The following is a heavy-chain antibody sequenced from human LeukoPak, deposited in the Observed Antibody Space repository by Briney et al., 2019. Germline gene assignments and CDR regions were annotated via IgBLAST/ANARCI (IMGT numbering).Heavy chain of an antibody. CDR1: GFTFSSYE. D-gene: IGHD4-23*01. V-gene: IGHV3-48*03. J-gene: IGHJ4*02. Sequence: GGSLGLSCAGSGFTFSSYEMNWVRQAPGKGLEWVSYISSSGRAIYYADSVKGRFTVSRDNAKNSLYLQMNSLRAEDTAVYYCARCPRWAHLDYWGQGTLVTVSS. CDR2: ISSSGRAI. CDR3: ARCPRWAHLDY.